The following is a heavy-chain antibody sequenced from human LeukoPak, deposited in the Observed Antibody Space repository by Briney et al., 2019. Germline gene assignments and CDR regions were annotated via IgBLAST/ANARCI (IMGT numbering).Heavy chain of an antibody. CDR2: IRSKANSYAT. Sequence: GGSLRLSCAASGFTFSGSAMHWVRQASGKGLEWVGRIRSKANSYATAYAASVKGRFTISRDDSKNTAYLQMNSLKTEDTAVYYCTRREWLLPGNYYYYYIDVWGKGTTVTVSS. D-gene: IGHD3-3*01. CDR3: TRREWLLPGNYYYYYIDV. V-gene: IGHV3-73*01. J-gene: IGHJ6*03. CDR1: GFTFSGSA.